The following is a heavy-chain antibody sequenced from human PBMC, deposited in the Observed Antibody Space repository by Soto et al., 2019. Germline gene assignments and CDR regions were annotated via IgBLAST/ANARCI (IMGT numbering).Heavy chain of an antibody. V-gene: IGHV4-59*01. CDR1: GGSISSYY. J-gene: IGHJ6*02. CDR3: ARAGAGITIFGVVTPNGMDV. CDR2: IYYSGST. D-gene: IGHD3-3*01. Sequence: SETLSLTCTVSGGSISSYYWSWIRQPPGKGLEWIGYIYYSGSTNYTPSLKSRVTISVDTSKNQFSLKLSSVTAADTAVYYCARAGAGITIFGVVTPNGMDVWGQGTTVTVSS.